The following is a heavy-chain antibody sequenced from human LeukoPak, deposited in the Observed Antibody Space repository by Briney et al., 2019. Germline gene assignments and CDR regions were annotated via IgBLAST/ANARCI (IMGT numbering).Heavy chain of an antibody. CDR1: GFTFSSYG. CDR2: IWYDGSNK. D-gene: IGHD5-12*01. CDR3: AREGLVARGAFDI. V-gene: IGHV3-33*01. Sequence: GGSLRLSCAASGFTFSSYGMHWVRQAPGKGLEWVAVIWYDGSNKYYADSVKGRFTISRDNSKNTLYLQMNSLRAEDTAVYHCAREGLVARGAFDIWGQGTMVTVSS. J-gene: IGHJ3*02.